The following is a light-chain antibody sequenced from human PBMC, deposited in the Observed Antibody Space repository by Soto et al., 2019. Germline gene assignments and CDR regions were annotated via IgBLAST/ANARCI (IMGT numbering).Light chain of an antibody. CDR3: SSFAGSGTLVV. CDR2: EDT. CDR1: KTDIGNYNL. Sequence: QSALTQPASVSGSPGQSITISCTGTKTDIGNYNLVSWYQRHPDKAPKLFIYEDTKRPSGISNRFSASKSGTTASLTISGLQAEDEADYHCSSFAGSGTLVVFGGWTKLTVL. J-gene: IGLJ2*01. V-gene: IGLV2-23*01.